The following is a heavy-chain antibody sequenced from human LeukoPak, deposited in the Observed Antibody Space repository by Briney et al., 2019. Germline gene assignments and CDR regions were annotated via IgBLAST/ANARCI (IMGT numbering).Heavy chain of an antibody. J-gene: IGHJ6*03. V-gene: IGHV4-61*02. D-gene: IGHD3-3*01. Sequence: SETLSLTCTVSGGSISSGSYYWSWIRQPAGKGLEWIGRIYTSGSTNYNPSLKSRVTISVDTSKNQFSLKLSSVTAADTAVYYCARGEDWSGYYLSSVYYMDVWGKGTTVTVSS. CDR2: IYTSGST. CDR3: ARGEDWSGYYLSSVYYMDV. CDR1: GGSISSGSYY.